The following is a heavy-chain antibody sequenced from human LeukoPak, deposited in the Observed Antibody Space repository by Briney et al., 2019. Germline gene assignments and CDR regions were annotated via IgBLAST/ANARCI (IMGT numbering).Heavy chain of an antibody. V-gene: IGHV7-4-1*02. D-gene: IGHD6-13*01. CDR2: INTNTGNP. Sequence: ASVKVSCKASGYTFTSYAMNWVRQAPGQGLEWMGWINTNTGNPTYAQGFTGRFVFSLDTSVSTAYLQISSLKAEVTAVYYCARDRLSGSSSWSPFLEYYYYYGMDVWGQGTTVTVSS. CDR3: ARDRLSGSSSWSPFLEYYYYYGMDV. J-gene: IGHJ6*02. CDR1: GYTFTSYA.